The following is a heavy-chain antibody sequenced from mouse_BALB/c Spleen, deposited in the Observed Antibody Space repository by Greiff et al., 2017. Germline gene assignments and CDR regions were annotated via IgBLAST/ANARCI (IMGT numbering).Heavy chain of an antibody. Sequence: QVQLKESGPDLVAPSQSLSITCTVSGFSLTDYGVSWIRQPPGKGLEWLGVIWGGGSTYYNSALKSRLSISKDNSKSQVFLKMNSLQTDDTAMYYCAKHRDYGSSHWYCDVWGAGTTGTVSS. V-gene: IGHV2-6-5*01. CDR3: AKHRDYGSSHWYCDV. CDR1: GFSLTDYG. D-gene: IGHD1-1*01. J-gene: IGHJ1*01. CDR2: IWGGGST.